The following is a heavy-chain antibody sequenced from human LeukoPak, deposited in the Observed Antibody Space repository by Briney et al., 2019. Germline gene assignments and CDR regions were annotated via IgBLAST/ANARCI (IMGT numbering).Heavy chain of an antibody. V-gene: IGHV4-4*07. CDR3: AREGRYGDYEGY. CDR2: IYNSGSS. Sequence: SETLSLTCSVSGGSMSSYYWSWIRQPAGKGLEWIGRIYNSGSSNYNPSLKSRVTMSVDTSKNQFSLKLTSVTAADTAVYYCAREGRYGDYEGYWGQGTLVTVSS. J-gene: IGHJ4*02. CDR1: GGSMSSYY. D-gene: IGHD4-17*01.